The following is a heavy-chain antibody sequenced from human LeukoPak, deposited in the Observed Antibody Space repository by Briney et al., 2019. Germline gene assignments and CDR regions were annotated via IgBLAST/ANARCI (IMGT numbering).Heavy chain of an antibody. Sequence: SETLSLTCTVSGGSISSSSYYWGWIRQPPGKGLEWIGSIFHSGSTYYNPSLKSRVTISEDTSKSQFSLKLSSVTAADTAVYYCARAGSGYIFDYWGQGTQVTVSS. J-gene: IGHJ4*02. V-gene: IGHV4-39*07. D-gene: IGHD3-22*01. CDR3: ARAGSGYIFDY. CDR1: GGSISSSSYY. CDR2: IFHSGST.